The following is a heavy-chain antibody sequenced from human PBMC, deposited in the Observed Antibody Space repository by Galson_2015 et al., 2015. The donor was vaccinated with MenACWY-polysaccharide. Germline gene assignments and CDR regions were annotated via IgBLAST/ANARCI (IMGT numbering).Heavy chain of an antibody. D-gene: IGHD2-15*01. Sequence: SLRLSCAASGFTFSNYGMHWVRQAPGKGLEWVAVISYDGRNKYYADSVKGRFTIFRDDSKNTLYLQMNSLRAEDTAVYYCAKDRGFCNGDSCYNTDYWGQGTLVPVSS. CDR3: AKDRGFCNGDSCYNTDY. J-gene: IGHJ4*02. CDR2: ISYDGRNK. CDR1: GFTFSNYG. V-gene: IGHV3-30*18.